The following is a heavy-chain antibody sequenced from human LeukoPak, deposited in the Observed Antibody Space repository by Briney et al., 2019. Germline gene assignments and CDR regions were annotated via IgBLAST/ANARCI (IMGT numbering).Heavy chain of an antibody. V-gene: IGHV3-48*01. CDR1: GFTFSTYS. J-gene: IGHJ4*02. CDR2: ISDSSAM. Sequence: GGSLRLSCAASGFTFSTYSMKWVRQAPGKGLEWVSYISDSSAMYYADSVRGRFTISRENDKNTVYLQMNNLRAEDTAVYYCVSFYETDWGRGTLVTVSS. D-gene: IGHD2/OR15-2a*01. CDR3: VSFYETD.